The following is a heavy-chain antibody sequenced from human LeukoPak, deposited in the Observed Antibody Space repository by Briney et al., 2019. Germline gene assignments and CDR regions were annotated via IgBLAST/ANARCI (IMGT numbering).Heavy chain of an antibody. J-gene: IGHJ4*02. Sequence: SETLSLTCAVSGGSISSGGYSWSWIRQPPGKGLEWIGYIYHSGSTYYNPSLKSRVTISVDRSKNQFSLKLSSVTAADTAVYYCARSSGYYSHWGQGTPVTVS. D-gene: IGHD3-22*01. CDR3: ARSSGYYSH. V-gene: IGHV4-30-2*02. CDR2: IYHSGST. CDR1: GGSISSGGYS.